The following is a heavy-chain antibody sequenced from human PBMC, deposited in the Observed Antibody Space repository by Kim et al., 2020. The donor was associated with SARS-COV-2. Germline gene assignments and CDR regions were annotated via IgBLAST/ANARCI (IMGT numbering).Heavy chain of an antibody. V-gene: IGHV4-30-4*08. Sequence: SETLSLTCTVSGDSISSGDHYWSWLRQSPGKGLEWIGCVSYTGKTYYIPSLKSRVDMSLDTSKNQLSLVVRSVTAADTAVYYCARARSHFDDSGYSYG. CDR3: ARARSHFDDSGYSYG. J-gene: IGHJ6*01. CDR1: GDSISSGDHY. CDR2: VSYTGKT. D-gene: IGHD5-12*01.